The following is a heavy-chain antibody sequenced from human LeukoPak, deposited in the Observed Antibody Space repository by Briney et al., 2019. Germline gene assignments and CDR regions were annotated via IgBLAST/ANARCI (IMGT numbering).Heavy chain of an antibody. J-gene: IGHJ4*02. CDR2: INPNSGGT. Sequence: ASVKVSCKASGYTFTGYYMHWVRQAPGQGLEWMGWINPNSGGTNYAQKFQGRVTMTRDTSISTAYMELSRLRSDDTAVYYCARGSKYYDYVWGSPDFDYWGQGNLVTVSS. V-gene: IGHV1-2*02. D-gene: IGHD3-16*01. CDR1: GYTFTGYY. CDR3: ARGSKYYDYVWGSPDFDY.